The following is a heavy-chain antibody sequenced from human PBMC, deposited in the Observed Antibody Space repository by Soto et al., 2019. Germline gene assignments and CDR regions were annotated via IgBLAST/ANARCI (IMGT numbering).Heavy chain of an antibody. D-gene: IGHD3-22*01. CDR3: IKSRAYYYDSSGYYSLDY. CDR2: IKQDGSEK. V-gene: IGHV3-7*05. Sequence: GGSLRLSCAASGFTFSSYWMSWVRQAPGKGLEWVANIKQDGSEKYYVDSVKGRFTISRDNAKNSLYLQMNSLRAEDTAVYYCIKSRAYYYDSSGYYSLDYWGQGTLVTVSS. CDR1: GFTFSSYW. J-gene: IGHJ4*02.